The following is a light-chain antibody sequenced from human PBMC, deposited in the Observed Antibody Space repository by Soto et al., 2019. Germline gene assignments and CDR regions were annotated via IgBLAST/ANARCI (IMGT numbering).Light chain of an antibody. CDR2: GAY. J-gene: IGKJ2*01. CDR1: QSVSSN. Sequence: EIVMTQSPATLSVSPGERATLSCRASQSVSSNLAWYRQKPGQAPRLLISGAYTRATDIPARFSGSGSGTEFTLTISSLQSEDFAVYYCQQYNNWPYTFGQGTKLEIK. V-gene: IGKV3-15*01. CDR3: QQYNNWPYT.